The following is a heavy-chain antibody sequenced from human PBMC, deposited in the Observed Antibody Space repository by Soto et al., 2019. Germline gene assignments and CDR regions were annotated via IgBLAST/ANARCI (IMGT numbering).Heavy chain of an antibody. V-gene: IGHV1-69*01. CDR2: ILPILGPP. CDR1: GGTFSTYA. D-gene: IGHD3-10*01. J-gene: IGHJ4*02. Sequence: QVQLVQSGAELKKPGSSVNVSCKASGGTFSTYAINWVRQAPGQGLEWMGGILPILGPPNYAQKFKGRVTIAADDSTSTAYMELTSLRSEDTAIYYCARVGGGADNSWGQGTLVTVSS. CDR3: ARVGGGADNS.